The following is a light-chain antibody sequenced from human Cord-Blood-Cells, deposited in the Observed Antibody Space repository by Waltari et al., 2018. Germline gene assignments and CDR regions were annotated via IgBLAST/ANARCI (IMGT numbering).Light chain of an antibody. J-gene: IGKJ4*01. CDR3: QQRSNRPPLT. CDR2: DAS. CDR1: QRVSSY. V-gene: IGKV3-11*01. Sequence: IVLTQSPATLSLSPGERATLSCRASQRVSSYLAWYQQKRRQAPRLLIYDASNRATGIPARFSGSGSGTDFTLTISSREHEDVAVYYCQQRSNRPPLTFGGGTKVEIK.